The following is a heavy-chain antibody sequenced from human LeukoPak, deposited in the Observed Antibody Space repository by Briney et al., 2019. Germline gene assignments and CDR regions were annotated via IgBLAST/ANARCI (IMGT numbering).Heavy chain of an antibody. V-gene: IGHV4-59*01. J-gene: IGHJ6*03. CDR1: GGSISTYY. Sequence: SETLSLTCTVSGGSISTYYWNWIRQPPGKGLEWIGYIYYSGSTNYNPSLKSRVTISVDTSKKQFSLKLSSVTAADTAVYYCAMTTSYYYYYMDAWGKGTTVTVSS. CDR3: AMTTSYYYYYMDA. D-gene: IGHD2/OR15-2a*01. CDR2: IYYSGST.